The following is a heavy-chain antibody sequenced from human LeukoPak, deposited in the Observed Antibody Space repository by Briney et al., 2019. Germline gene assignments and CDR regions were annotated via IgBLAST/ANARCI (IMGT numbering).Heavy chain of an antibody. Sequence: GASVKDSCKASGYTFTSYDINWVRQATGQGLEWMGWMNPNSGNTGYAQKFQGRVTMTRDTSISTAYMELSRLRSDDTAVYYCARDPDCSSTSCHPKDYYYYGMDVWGQGTTVTVSS. J-gene: IGHJ6*02. CDR3: ARDPDCSSTSCHPKDYYYYGMDV. CDR2: MNPNSGNT. CDR1: GYTFTSYD. D-gene: IGHD2-2*01. V-gene: IGHV1-8*01.